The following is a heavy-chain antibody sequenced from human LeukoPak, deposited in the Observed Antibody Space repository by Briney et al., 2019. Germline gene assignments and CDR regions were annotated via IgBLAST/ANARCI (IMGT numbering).Heavy chain of an antibody. D-gene: IGHD6-19*01. J-gene: IGHJ4*02. V-gene: IGHV1-2*02. Sequence: ASVKVSCKASGYTFTGYYMHWVRQAPGQGLEWMGWINPNSGGTNYAQKFRGRVTMTRDTSISTAYMELSRLRSDDTAVYYCARVEQWLVDYYFDYWGQGTLVTVSS. CDR1: GYTFTGYY. CDR3: ARVEQWLVDYYFDY. CDR2: INPNSGGT.